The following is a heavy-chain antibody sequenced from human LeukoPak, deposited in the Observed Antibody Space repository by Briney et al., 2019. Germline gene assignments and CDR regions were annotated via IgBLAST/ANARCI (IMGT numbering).Heavy chain of an antibody. CDR3: AKVDSMIRGITFAFDI. J-gene: IGHJ3*02. D-gene: IGHD3-10*01. CDR1: GFTFSDYY. Sequence: GGSLRLSCAASGFTFSDYYMSWIRQAPGKGLDWVSYISGSGSAIYYADSVKGRFTISRDNAKNSLYLQMNSLRAEDTAVYYCAKVDSMIRGITFAFDIWGQGTMVTVSS. CDR2: ISGSGSAI. V-gene: IGHV3-11*04.